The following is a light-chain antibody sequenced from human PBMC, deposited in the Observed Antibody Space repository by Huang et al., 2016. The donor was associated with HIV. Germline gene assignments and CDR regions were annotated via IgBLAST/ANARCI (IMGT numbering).Light chain of an antibody. Sequence: EIVMTQSPATLSVSPGERATISCRASQSVSSNLAWYQQKPGQAPRLPARFSGSGSGTEFTLTISSLQSEDFAVYYCQQYNNWPRTFGQGTKVEIK. J-gene: IGKJ1*01. CDR1: QSVSSN. CDR3: QQYNNWPRT. V-gene: IGKV3-15*01.